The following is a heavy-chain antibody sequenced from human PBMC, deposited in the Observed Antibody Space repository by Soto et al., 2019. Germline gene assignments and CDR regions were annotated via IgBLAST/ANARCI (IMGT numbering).Heavy chain of an antibody. J-gene: IGHJ4*02. CDR2: ISGSGGST. D-gene: IGHD4-17*01. V-gene: IGHV3-23*01. CDR1: GFTFSSYA. Sequence: GGSLRLSCAASGFTFSSYAMSWVRQAPGKGLEWVSAISGSGGSTYYADSVKGRFTISRDNSKNTLYLQMNSLRVEDTAVYYCARALGDYGDCWGQGTLVTVSS. CDR3: ARALGDYGDC.